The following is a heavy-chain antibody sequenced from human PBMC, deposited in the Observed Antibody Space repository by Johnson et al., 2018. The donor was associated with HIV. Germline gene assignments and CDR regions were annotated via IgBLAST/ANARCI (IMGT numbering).Heavy chain of an antibody. D-gene: IGHD1-1*01. CDR2: ISGSGNSI. V-gene: IGHV3-48*03. J-gene: IGHJ3*02. Sequence: VQLVESGGGSVQPGRSLRLSCAASGFIFDDYGMNWVRQAPGKGLEWVSYISGSGNSIYYADSVQGRFTISRDNAKNSLYLQMNSLKIDDTAVYYCTTDQVGRKYGGKYHIWGQGTLVTVSS. CDR1: GFIFDDYG. CDR3: TTDQVGRKYGGKYHI.